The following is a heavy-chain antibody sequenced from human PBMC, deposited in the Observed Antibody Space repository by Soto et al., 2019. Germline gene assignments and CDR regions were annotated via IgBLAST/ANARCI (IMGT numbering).Heavy chain of an antibody. CDR1: GGTFSSYA. Sequence: QVQLVQSGAEVKKPGSSVKVSCKASGGTFSSYAISWVRQAPGQGLEWMGGIIPIFGTANYAQKFQGRVTMTADESTSTAYMELSSLRTEDTAVYYCARYTMVRKFGVAWNYGMDVWGQGTTVTVSS. CDR2: IIPIFGTA. V-gene: IGHV1-69*12. J-gene: IGHJ6*02. D-gene: IGHD3-10*01. CDR3: ARYTMVRKFGVAWNYGMDV.